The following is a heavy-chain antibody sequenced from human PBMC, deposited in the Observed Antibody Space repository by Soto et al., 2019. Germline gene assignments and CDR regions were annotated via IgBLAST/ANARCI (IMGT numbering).Heavy chain of an antibody. CDR2: INTEGDST. J-gene: IGHJ3*02. CDR3: AREAGYCSTTSCYRRAFDT. CDR1: GFTFTGHW. Sequence: EVQLVESGGDLVQPGGSLRLSCAASGFTFTGHWMHWVRQVPGKGLVWVARINTEGDSTNYADSVKGRFTISRDSATKTVYLQMNGLGVEDTSVYFCAREAGYCSTTSCYRRAFDTWGQGTMVTVSS. D-gene: IGHD2-2*01. V-gene: IGHV3-74*01.